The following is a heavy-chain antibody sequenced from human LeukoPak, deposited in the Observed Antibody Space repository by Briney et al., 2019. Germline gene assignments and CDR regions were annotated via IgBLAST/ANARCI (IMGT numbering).Heavy chain of an antibody. J-gene: IGHJ4*02. D-gene: IGHD5-12*01. CDR1: GFTFSSYG. CDR3: ARDDSGYATYDY. CDR2: IWYDGSNK. Sequence: GGSLRLSCAASGFTFSSYGMHWVRQAPGKGLEWVAVIWYDGSNKYYADSVKGRFTISRDNSKNTLYLQMNSLRAEDTAVYYCARDDSGYATYDYWGQGTLVTVSS. V-gene: IGHV3-33*01.